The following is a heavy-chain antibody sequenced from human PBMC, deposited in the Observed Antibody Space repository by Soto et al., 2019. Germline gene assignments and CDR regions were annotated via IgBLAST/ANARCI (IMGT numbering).Heavy chain of an antibody. CDR2: IYHSGNT. V-gene: IGHV4-4*02. CDR3: ARDSRTGCSSTDCYMS. J-gene: IGHJ5*02. CDR1: GDSISSGAW. Sequence: QVQLQESGPGLVKASETLSLTCAVSGDSISSGAWWSWVRQSPGKGLQWIGEIYHSGNTRNNPSLKSRVTTSVDKSNNQFSLNLMSVTAADTATYYCARDSRTGCSSTDCYMSWGRGILVTVSS. D-gene: IGHD2-2*01.